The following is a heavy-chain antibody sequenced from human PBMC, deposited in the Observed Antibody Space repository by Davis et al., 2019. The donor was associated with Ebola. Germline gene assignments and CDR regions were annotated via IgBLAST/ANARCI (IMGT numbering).Heavy chain of an antibody. CDR3: AREMRGLGALDL. J-gene: IGHJ3*01. V-gene: IGHV3-53*01. CDR1: DFSVSRNY. Sequence: GESLKISCAASDFSVSRNYMSWVRQAPGKGPEWVSGIFGDVITSYADSVKGRFTISKDNSKNMLFLQMNSLRVEDTAVYYCAREMRGLGALDLWGQGTMVTVSS. CDR2: IFGDVIT. D-gene: IGHD3-16*01.